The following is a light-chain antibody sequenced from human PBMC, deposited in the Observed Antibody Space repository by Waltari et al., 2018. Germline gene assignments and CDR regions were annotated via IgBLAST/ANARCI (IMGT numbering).Light chain of an antibody. CDR1: SRDVGGYNY. Sequence: QSALTQPASVSGSPGQSIPISCTGTSRDVGGYNYVSWYQQHPGKAPKLMIYEVSNRPSGVSNRFSGSKSGNTASLTISGLQAEDEADYYCSSYTSSSNVVFGGGTKLTVL. CDR2: EVS. CDR3: SSYTSSSNVV. J-gene: IGLJ2*01. V-gene: IGLV2-14*01.